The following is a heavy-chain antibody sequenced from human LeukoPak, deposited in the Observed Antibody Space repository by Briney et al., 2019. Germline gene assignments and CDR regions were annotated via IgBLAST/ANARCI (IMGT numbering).Heavy chain of an antibody. CDR2: IYYSGST. J-gene: IGHJ4*02. Sequence: SETLSLTCTVSGGSISSSSYYWGWIRQPPGKGLEWIGSIYYSGSTYYNPSLKSRVTISVDTSKNQFSLKLSSVTAADTAVYYCARLGIAAAAFDYWGQGTLVTVSS. D-gene: IGHD6-13*01. V-gene: IGHV4-39*07. CDR1: GGSISSSSYY. CDR3: ARLGIAAAAFDY.